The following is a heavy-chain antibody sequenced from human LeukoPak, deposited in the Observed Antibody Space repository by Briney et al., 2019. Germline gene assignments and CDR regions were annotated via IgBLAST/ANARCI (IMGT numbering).Heavy chain of an antibody. V-gene: IGHV1-2*02. J-gene: IGHJ4*02. CDR2: INPNSGGT. CDR1: GYTFTGYY. Sequence: SVKVSCKASGYTFTGYYMHWVRQAPGQGLEWMGWINPNSGGTNYAQKFQGRVTMTRDTSISTAYMELSRLRSDDTAVYYCARYAEVGSGWYYFDYWGQGTLVTVSS. D-gene: IGHD6-19*01. CDR3: ARYAEVGSGWYYFDY.